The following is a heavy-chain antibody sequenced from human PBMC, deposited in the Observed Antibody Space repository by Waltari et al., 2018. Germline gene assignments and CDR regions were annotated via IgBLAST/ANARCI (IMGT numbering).Heavy chain of an antibody. V-gene: IGHV1-69*13. D-gene: IGHD2-15*01. CDR1: GGTFSSYA. CDR3: ARSYSSGGSCYSPYYYYYGMDV. CDR2: IIPIFGTA. J-gene: IGHJ6*02. Sequence: QVQLVQSGAEVKKPGSSVKVSCKASGGTFSSYAISWVRQAPGQGLEWMGGIIPIFGTANYAQKFQGRVTITADESTSTAYMELSSLRSEDTAVYYCARSYSSGGSCYSPYYYYYGMDVWGQGTTVTVSS.